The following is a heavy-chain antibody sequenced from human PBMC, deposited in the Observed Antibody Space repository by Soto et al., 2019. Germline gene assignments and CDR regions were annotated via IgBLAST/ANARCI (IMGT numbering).Heavy chain of an antibody. V-gene: IGHV3-7*04. CDR2: INQDGSEK. D-gene: IGHD1-26*01. Sequence: EVHLVESGGGLVQTGGSLRLSCAIFESTVSRDWMNWVRQAPGKGLEWVAHINQDGSEKYYVNSVKGRFTISRDNAKKSLYLQMNGLRPADTAMYYCSGGVGDAFWGQGNLVNVPS. J-gene: IGHJ4*02. CDR3: SGGVGDAF. CDR1: ESTVSRDW.